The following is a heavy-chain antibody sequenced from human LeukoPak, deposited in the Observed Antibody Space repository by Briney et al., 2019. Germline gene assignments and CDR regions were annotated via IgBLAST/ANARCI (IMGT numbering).Heavy chain of an antibody. D-gene: IGHD6-6*01. CDR3: AREGHSSSSN. Sequence: GGSLRLSCSPSGFTVSSSFISWVRQAPGKGLEWVSAISGSGGSTYYADSVKGRFTISRDNSKNTLYLQMNSLRAEDTAVYYCAREGHSSSSNWGQGTLVTVSS. CDR1: GFTVSSSF. J-gene: IGHJ4*02. CDR2: ISGSGGST. V-gene: IGHV3-23*01.